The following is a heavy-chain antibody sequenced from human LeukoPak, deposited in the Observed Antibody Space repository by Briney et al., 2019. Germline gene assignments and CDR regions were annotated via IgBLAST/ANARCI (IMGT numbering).Heavy chain of an antibody. Sequence: ASVKVSCKASGYTFTAYYVHWVRQAPGQGLEWMGWVNPNSGGTNYAQRFQGRVTMTRDTSIITAYMELSRLSSDDTAVYYCARDERYDSSGYPFDYWGQGTLVTVSS. D-gene: IGHD3-22*01. V-gene: IGHV1-2*02. CDR1: GYTFTAYY. CDR2: VNPNSGGT. J-gene: IGHJ4*02. CDR3: ARDERYDSSGYPFDY.